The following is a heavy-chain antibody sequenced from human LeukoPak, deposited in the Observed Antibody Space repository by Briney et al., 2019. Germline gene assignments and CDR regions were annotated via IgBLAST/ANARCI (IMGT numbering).Heavy chain of an antibody. V-gene: IGHV3-21*01. CDR1: GFTFSTYS. CDR2: ISSSSDYI. Sequence: GGSQRLSCAASGFTFSTYSMNWVRQAPGKGLEWVSSISSSSDYIHYADSLKGRFTISRDNSKNTLYLQMDSLRAEDTAVYYCAKGGSGLYRTYNWFDPWGQGTLVTVSS. J-gene: IGHJ5*02. D-gene: IGHD6-19*01. CDR3: AKGGSGLYRTYNWFDP.